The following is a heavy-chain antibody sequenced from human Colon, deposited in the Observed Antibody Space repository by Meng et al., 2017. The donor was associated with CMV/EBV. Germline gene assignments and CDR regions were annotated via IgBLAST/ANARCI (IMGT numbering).Heavy chain of an antibody. J-gene: IGHJ4*02. V-gene: IGHV3-23*01. CDR2: ISESGDDP. CDR3: AKGYKGLSQTYYFDY. Sequence: GGSLRLSCAASGFTFSTYPMSWVCQAPGKGLEWVSGISESGDDPYQADSVKGRFTISRDNSKNILYLQMNSLRAEDTAVYYCAKGYKGLSQTYYFDYWGQGTLVTVSS. CDR1: GFTFSTYP. D-gene: IGHD4/OR15-4a*01.